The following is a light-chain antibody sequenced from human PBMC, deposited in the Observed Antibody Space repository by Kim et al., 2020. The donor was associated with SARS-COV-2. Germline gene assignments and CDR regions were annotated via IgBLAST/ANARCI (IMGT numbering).Light chain of an antibody. J-gene: IGLJ2*01. CDR1: GGHNYYA. Sequence: GASVKLTCTLSGGHNYYASAWHQQQRERGPHFLLKVNRDGSHYRGDGIPDRFSGSSSESERYLTISNLQSDDEADYYCQTWGTPMVFGGGTQLTVL. V-gene: IGLV4-69*01. CDR3: QTWGTPMV. CDR2: VNRDGSH.